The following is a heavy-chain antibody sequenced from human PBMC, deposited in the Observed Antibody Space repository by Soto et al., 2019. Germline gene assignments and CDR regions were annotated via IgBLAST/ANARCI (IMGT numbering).Heavy chain of an antibody. CDR2: IVASGGIT. CDR1: GFTFSNYP. CDR3: AKNSAATIRGGYDY. D-gene: IGHD5-12*01. V-gene: IGHV3-23*01. Sequence: EVQLLESGGGLAQPGGSLRLSCAASGFTFSNYPMSWVRQAPGQGLEWVSGIVASGGITYYADSVKGRFTISRDNSKNTLYLLMKSLRAEDTAVYYCAKNSAATIRGGYDYWGQGTLVTVSS. J-gene: IGHJ4*02.